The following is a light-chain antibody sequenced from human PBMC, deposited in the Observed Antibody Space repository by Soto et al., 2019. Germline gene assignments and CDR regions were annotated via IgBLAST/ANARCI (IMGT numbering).Light chain of an antibody. CDR1: SSDVGGYKY. Sequence: QSALTQPRSVSGSPGQSVTISCTGTSSDVGGYKYVSWFQQHPGKAPKLMIYDVSKRPSGVPDRFSGSKSGSTASLTISGLQAEDEADYYCCPYAGSYTYDFGTGTKVTVL. V-gene: IGLV2-11*01. J-gene: IGLJ1*01. CDR3: CPYAGSYTYD. CDR2: DVS.